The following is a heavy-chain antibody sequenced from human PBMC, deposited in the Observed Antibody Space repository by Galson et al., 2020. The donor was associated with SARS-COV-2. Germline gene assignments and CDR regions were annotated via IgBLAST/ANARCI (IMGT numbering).Heavy chain of an antibody. CDR3: ARGYDFWSAPFDY. D-gene: IGHD3-3*01. CDR1: GGSFRVYY. Sequence: SHTLFLTCVVYGGSFRVYYWRRIRQSPAKGLEWIGAINHSGSTNYNPSPKSRVTISVDTSKNQFSLKLSSVTAADTSVYYCARGYDFWSAPFDYWGQGTLVAVSS. J-gene: IGHJ4*02. V-gene: IGHV4-34*01. CDR2: INHSGST.